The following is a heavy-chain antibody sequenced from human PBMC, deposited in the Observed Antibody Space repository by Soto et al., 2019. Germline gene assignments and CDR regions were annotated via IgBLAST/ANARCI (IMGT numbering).Heavy chain of an antibody. CDR3: ARHEVISAGFDY. V-gene: IGHV4-39*01. Sequence: SETLSLTCIVSGGSISSSSYYWGWIRQPPGKGLEWIGSIYYSGSTYYNPSLKSRVTISVDTSKNQFSLTLSSVTAADTAVYYCARHEVISAGFDYWGQGTLVTVSS. D-gene: IGHD4-4*01. J-gene: IGHJ4*02. CDR1: GGSISSSSYY. CDR2: IYYSGST.